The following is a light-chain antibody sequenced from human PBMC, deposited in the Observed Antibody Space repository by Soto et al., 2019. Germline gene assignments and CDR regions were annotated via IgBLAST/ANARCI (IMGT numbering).Light chain of an antibody. CDR2: DNN. CDR1: SSNIGNNY. Sequence: QSVLTQPPSVSAAPGQKVTISCSGSSSNIGNNYVSWYQQLPGTAPKLLIYDNNKRPSGIPVRFSGSKSGTSATLGITGLQTGDEADYYCGTWDSSLSAGEFGGGTKVTVL. V-gene: IGLV1-51*01. CDR3: GTWDSSLSAGE. J-gene: IGLJ2*01.